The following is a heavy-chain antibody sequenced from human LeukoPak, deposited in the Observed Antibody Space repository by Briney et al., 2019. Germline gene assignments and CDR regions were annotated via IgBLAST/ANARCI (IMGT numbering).Heavy chain of an antibody. D-gene: IGHD6-13*01. J-gene: IGHJ4*02. Sequence: GGSLRLSCAASGFTFSRYSMNWVRQGPGKGLEWVSFISTSSSYIYYADSVKGRFTISRDNAMNSLYLQMNSLRAEDTAVYYCARGSSSWYYFDYWGQGTLITVSS. CDR2: ISTSSSYI. CDR1: GFTFSRYS. CDR3: ARGSSSWYYFDY. V-gene: IGHV3-21*01.